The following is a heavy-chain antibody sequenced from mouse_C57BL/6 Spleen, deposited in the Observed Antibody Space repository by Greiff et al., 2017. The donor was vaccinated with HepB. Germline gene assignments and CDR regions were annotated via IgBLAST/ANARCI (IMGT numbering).Heavy chain of an antibody. Sequence: VQLQESGAELARPGASVKLSCKASGYTFTSYGISWVKQRTGQGLEWIGEIYPRSGNTYYNEKFKGKATLTADKSSSTAYMELRSLTSEDSAAYFCAREAPGAMDYWGQGTSVTVSS. CDR2: IYPRSGNT. CDR1: GYTFTSYG. CDR3: AREAPGAMDY. D-gene: IGHD1-3*01. V-gene: IGHV1-81*01. J-gene: IGHJ4*01.